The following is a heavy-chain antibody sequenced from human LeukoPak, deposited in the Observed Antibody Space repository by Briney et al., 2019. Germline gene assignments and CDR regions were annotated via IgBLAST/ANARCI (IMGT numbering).Heavy chain of an antibody. CDR3: AREPIHYHAMDV. Sequence: GGSLRLSCAASGFTLSNYAMSWVRQAPGKGLEWVSYIRTSSNVMYYADSVKGRFTISRDNAKNSLFLQMNSLRDEDTAVYYCAREPIHYHAMDVWGQGTAVTVSS. J-gene: IGHJ6*02. CDR1: GFTLSNYA. CDR2: IRTSSNVM. V-gene: IGHV3-48*02.